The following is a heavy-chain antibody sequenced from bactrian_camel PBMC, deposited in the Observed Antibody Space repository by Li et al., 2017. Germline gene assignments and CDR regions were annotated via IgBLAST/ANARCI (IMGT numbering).Heavy chain of an antibody. D-gene: IGHD6*01. J-gene: IGHJ4*01. V-gene: IGHV3S55*01. CDR3: AADPSIPRFQGTWYDDYEYNY. CDR1: EYPARY. CDR2: IDNDGRI. Sequence: HVQLVESGGGSVQAGGSLRLSCVASEYPARYMGWFRQAPGQERQGVAVIDNDGRIEYADSVMGRFTISKDIAKNTLLLQMNSLKHEDTAMYYCAADPSIPRFQGTWYDDYEYNYWCQGTQVTVS.